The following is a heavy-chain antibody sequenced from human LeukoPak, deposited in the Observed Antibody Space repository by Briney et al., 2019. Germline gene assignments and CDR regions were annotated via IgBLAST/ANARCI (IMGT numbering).Heavy chain of an antibody. CDR1: GGSISSSSYY. V-gene: IGHV4-39*01. CDR3: ARLVDTATYYFDY. D-gene: IGHD5-18*01. J-gene: IGHJ4*02. Sequence: SETLSLTCTVSGGSISSSSYYWGWIRQPPGTGLEWIGSIYYSGSTYYNPSLKSRVTISVDTSKNQFSLKLSSVTAADTAVYYCARLVDTATYYFDYWGQGTLVTVSS. CDR2: IYYSGST.